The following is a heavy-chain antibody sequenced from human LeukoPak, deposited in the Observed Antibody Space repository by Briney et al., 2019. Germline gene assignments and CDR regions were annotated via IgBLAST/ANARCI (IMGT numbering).Heavy chain of an antibody. J-gene: IGHJ4*02. V-gene: IGHV3-23*01. Sequence: GRSLRLSCAASGFPFTNYAMSWVRQAPGKGLECVSVISGDGATTYYADFVKGRFTISRDNSKNTLYLQMNSLRAEDTAVYYCARGVVVIPDYWGQGTLVTVSS. CDR1: GFPFTNYA. CDR2: ISGDGATT. D-gene: IGHD3-22*01. CDR3: ARGVVVIPDY.